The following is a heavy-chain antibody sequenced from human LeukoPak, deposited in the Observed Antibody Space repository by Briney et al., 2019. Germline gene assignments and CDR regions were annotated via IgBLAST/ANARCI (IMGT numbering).Heavy chain of an antibody. D-gene: IGHD3-10*01. CDR2: IIPSGGST. V-gene: IGHV1-46*01. J-gene: IGHJ3*01. CDR1: GYMFTDYY. Sequence: ASVKDSCKASGYMFTDYYMHWVRQVPGRGLAWMGIIIPSGGSTSYAQKFQDRVTMTSDTSTSTVYMELSSLRAEDTAVNYCVRDRDDRGSYYYFYAFDVWGQGTMVTVSS. CDR3: VRDRDDRGSYYYFYAFDV.